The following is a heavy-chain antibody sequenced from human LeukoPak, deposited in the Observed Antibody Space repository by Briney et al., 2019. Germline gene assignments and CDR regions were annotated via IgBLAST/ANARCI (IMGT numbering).Heavy chain of an antibody. CDR2: ISGSGGRT. CDR1: GFTFSSYA. D-gene: IGHD1-26*01. Sequence: PGGSLRLSCAASGFTFSSYAMSWVRQAPGKGLEWVSAISGSGGRTYHADSVKGRFTISRDNSKNTLYLQMNSLRAEGTAVYYCAKGGESYRTGLDYWGKGTLVTVSS. J-gene: IGHJ4*02. CDR3: AKGGESYRTGLDY. V-gene: IGHV3-23*01.